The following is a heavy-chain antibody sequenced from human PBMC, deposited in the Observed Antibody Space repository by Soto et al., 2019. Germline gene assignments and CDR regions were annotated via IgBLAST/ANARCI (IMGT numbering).Heavy chain of an antibody. CDR1: GGTFSSYA. V-gene: IGHV1-69*12. Sequence: QVQLVQSGAEVKKPGSSVKVSCKASGGTFSSYAISWVRQAPGQGLEWMGGIIPIFGTANYAQKFQGIVTLTAAVSASTDHMGLTGLRSQDRVVYYCARDGITMVRGAMAFYYGMAVWGQGTTVTVSS. CDR3: ARDGITMVRGAMAFYYGMAV. CDR2: IIPIFGTA. J-gene: IGHJ6*02. D-gene: IGHD3-10*01.